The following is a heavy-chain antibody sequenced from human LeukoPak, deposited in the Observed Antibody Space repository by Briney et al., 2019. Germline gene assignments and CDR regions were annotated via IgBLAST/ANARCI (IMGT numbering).Heavy chain of an antibody. CDR1: GYSISSGYY. J-gene: IGHJ4*02. CDR2: MYHSGKI. CDR3: ARLGAYYYGSGSYLGPKTPFDY. V-gene: IGHV4-38-2*02. Sequence: SETLSLTCTVSGYSISSGYYWGWIRKPPGKGLEWIGSMYHSGKIYYNPFLMSRVTISVDTSKNQFSLKLSSVTAADTAVYYCARLGAYYYGSGSYLGPKTPFDYWGQGTLVTVSS. D-gene: IGHD3-10*01.